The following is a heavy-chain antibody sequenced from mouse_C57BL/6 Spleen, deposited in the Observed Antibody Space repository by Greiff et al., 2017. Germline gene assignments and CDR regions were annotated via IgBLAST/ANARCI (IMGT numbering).Heavy chain of an antibody. CDR3: ARDLQVTTQFAY. Sequence: EVQLVESGPGLVKPSQSLSLTCSVTGYSITSGYYWNWIRQFPGNKLEWMGYISYDGSNNYNPSLKNRISITRDTSKNQFFLKLNSVTTEDTATYYCARDLQVTTQFAYWGQGTLVTVSA. V-gene: IGHV3-6*01. D-gene: IGHD2-12*01. CDR1: GYSITSGYY. J-gene: IGHJ3*01. CDR2: ISYDGSN.